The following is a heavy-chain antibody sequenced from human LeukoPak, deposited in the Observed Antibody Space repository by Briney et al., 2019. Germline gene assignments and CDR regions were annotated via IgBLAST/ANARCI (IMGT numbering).Heavy chain of an antibody. V-gene: IGHV1-18*01. CDR3: ARATGVVVVPAAIPADYYYMDV. D-gene: IGHD2-2*02. CDR2: ISAYNGNT. J-gene: IGHJ6*03. CDR1: GGTFSSYA. Sequence: ASVKVSCKASGGTFSSYAISWVRQAPGQGLEWMGWISAYNGNTNYAQKLQGRVTMTTDTSTSTAYMELRSLRSDDTAVYYCARATGVVVVPAAIPADYYYMDVWGKGTTVTVSS.